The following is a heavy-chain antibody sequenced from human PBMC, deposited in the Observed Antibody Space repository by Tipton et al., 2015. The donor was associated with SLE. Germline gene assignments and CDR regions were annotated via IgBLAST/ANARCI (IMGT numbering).Heavy chain of an antibody. D-gene: IGHD2-21*01. V-gene: IGHV4-39*07. CDR3: ARDIGGRGGDCYAFDI. Sequence: TLSLTCTVSGGSISSSSYYWGWIRQPPGKGLEWIGSIYYSGSTYYNPSLKSRVTISVDTSKNQFSLKLSSVTAADTAVYYCARDIGGRGGDCYAFDIWGQGTMVTVSS. J-gene: IGHJ3*02. CDR1: GGSISSSSYY. CDR2: IYYSGST.